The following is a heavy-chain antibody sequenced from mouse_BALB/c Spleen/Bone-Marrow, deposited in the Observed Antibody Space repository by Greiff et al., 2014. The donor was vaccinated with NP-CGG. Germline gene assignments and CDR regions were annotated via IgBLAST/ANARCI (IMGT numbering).Heavy chain of an antibody. CDR2: INPYNGGT. J-gene: IGHJ2*01. CDR3: AYGNFDY. V-gene: IGHV1-26*01. CDR1: GYSFTGHT. D-gene: IGHD2-1*01. Sequence: VQLKESGPELVKPGALMKISCKTSGYSFTGHTMNWVKQSHGKNLEWIGLINPYNGGTSYNQKFKGKATLTVDKSSSTAYMELLSLTSEDSAVYFCAYGNFDYWGQGTTLTVSS.